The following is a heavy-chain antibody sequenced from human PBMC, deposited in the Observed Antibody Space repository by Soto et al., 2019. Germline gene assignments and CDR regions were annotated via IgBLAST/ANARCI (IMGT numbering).Heavy chain of an antibody. D-gene: IGHD3-10*01. V-gene: IGHV6-1*01. Sequence: SETLSLTCAISGDSVSSNSTAWNWIRQSPSGGLEWLGRTYYRSKWYNDYAVSVKSRITINPDTSKNQFSLQLNSVTPEDTAVYYCARGPWELRTHNWFDPWGQGTLVTVSS. CDR3: ARGPWELRTHNWFDP. J-gene: IGHJ5*02. CDR1: GDSVSSNSTA. CDR2: TYYRSKWYN.